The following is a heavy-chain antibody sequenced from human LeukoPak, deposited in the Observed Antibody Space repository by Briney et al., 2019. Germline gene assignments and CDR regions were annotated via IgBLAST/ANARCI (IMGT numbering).Heavy chain of an antibody. J-gene: IGHJ4*02. CDR3: ARDRCSGGCSADY. CDR1: GYTFTSYA. CDR2: INVGNGNT. Sequence: GASVKVSCKAYGYTFTSYAMHWVRQAPGQRLEWMGWINVGNGNTKYSQKFQDRVTITRDTSASTAYMELSSLRSEDTAVYYCARDRCSGGCSADYWGQGNLVTVSS. V-gene: IGHV1-3*01. D-gene: IGHD6-19*01.